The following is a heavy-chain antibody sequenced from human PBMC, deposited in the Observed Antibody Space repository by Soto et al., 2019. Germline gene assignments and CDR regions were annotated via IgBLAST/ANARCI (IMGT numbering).Heavy chain of an antibody. D-gene: IGHD2-2*01. CDR1: GFSFSIYA. Sequence: VGSLRLSSAASGFSFSIYAVDWFCQDPGKGLEWVSTITGGGGGRTNYADSVKGRFTISRDNSKNTLYLQMNSLRAEDTAVYYCAKQPASIRTFDYWGQGALVTVSS. CDR2: ITGGGGGRT. J-gene: IGHJ4*02. V-gene: IGHV3-23*01. CDR3: AKQPASIRTFDY.